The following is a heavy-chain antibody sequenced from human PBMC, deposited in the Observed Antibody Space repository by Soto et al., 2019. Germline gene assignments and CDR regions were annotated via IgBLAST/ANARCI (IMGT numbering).Heavy chain of an antibody. Sequence: ETLSLTCTVSGGSISSYYWSWIRQPPGKGLEWIGYIYYSGSTNYNPSLKSRVTISVDTSKNQFSLKLSSVTAADTAVYYCARDSGSYYRWFDPWGQGTLVTVSS. D-gene: IGHD1-26*01. CDR1: GGSISSYY. CDR2: IYYSGST. V-gene: IGHV4-59*01. J-gene: IGHJ5*02. CDR3: ARDSGSYYRWFDP.